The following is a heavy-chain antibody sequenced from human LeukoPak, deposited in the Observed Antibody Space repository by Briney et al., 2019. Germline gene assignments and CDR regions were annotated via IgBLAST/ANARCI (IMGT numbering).Heavy chain of an antibody. J-gene: IGHJ6*02. Sequence: SETLSLTCTVSGGSISSYYWSWIRQPAGKGLEWIGRIYTSGSTNYNPSLKSRVTMSVDTSKNQFSLKLSSVTAADTAVYYCAMTTREGYCSSTSCYTIPDGMDVWGQGTTVTVSS. CDR2: IYTSGST. V-gene: IGHV4-4*07. CDR1: GGSISSYY. CDR3: AMTTREGYCSSTSCYTIPDGMDV. D-gene: IGHD2-2*02.